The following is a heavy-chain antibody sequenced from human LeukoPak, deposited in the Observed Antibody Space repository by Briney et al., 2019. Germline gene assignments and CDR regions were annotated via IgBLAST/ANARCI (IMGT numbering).Heavy chain of an antibody. CDR3: XXXXXGGTSMRNRXXXXYMDV. CDR2: IAXYSGXT. J-gene: IGHJ6*03. CDR1: GYTFSNYG. V-gene: IGHV1-18*01. D-gene: IGHD1-1*01. Sequence: ASVKVSCKASGYTFSNYGLNWVRQAPGQGLEWMGRIAXYSGXTNYAQKFQGRLTMTTDTSTSTAYMELRTLTSDDTAIYYCXXXXXGGTSMRNRXXXXYMDVWGKGITVTVSS.